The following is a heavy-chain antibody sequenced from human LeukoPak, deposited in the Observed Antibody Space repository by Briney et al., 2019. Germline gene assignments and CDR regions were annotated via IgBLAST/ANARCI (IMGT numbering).Heavy chain of an antibody. J-gene: IGHJ4*02. Sequence: SETLSLTCTVSGGSISSYYWSWIRQPPGKGLEWIGYIYYSGSTNYNPSLKSRVTISVDTSKNQFSLKLSSVTAADTAVYYCARLCGVVGPTQRVDYWGQGALVTVSS. CDR1: GGSISSYY. V-gene: IGHV4-59*01. CDR3: ARLCGVVGPTQRVDY. D-gene: IGHD1-26*01. CDR2: IYYSGST.